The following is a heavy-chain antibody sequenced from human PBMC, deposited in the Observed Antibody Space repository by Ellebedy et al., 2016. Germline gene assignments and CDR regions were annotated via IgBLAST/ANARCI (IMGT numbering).Heavy chain of an antibody. CDR1: GGSISSYY. J-gene: IGHJ1*01. D-gene: IGHD6-13*01. Sequence: SETLSLTCTVSGGSISSYYWSWIRQPPGKGLEWIGYIYYSGSTNYNPSLKSRVTISVDTSKNQFSLKLSSVTAADTAVYYCAYHSSWYSRYFQHWGQGTLVTVSS. CDR2: IYYSGST. CDR3: AYHSSWYSRYFQH. V-gene: IGHV4-59*12.